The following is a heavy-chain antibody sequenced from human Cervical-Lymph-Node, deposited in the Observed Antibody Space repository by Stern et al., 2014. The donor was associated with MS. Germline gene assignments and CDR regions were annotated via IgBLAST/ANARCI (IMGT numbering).Heavy chain of an antibody. J-gene: IGHJ4*02. Sequence: QVQLVQSGAEVKKPGASVKVSCKASGYTFSSLDINWVRQATGQGLEWMGWMKPKRGYKGYAQKFQGRATMTSNTAISTAYMELSSLRSEDTAVYYCARVNGDPDYWGQGTLVTVSS. D-gene: IGHD4-17*01. CDR1: GYTFSSLD. CDR2: MKPKRGYK. CDR3: ARVNGDPDY. V-gene: IGHV1-8*01.